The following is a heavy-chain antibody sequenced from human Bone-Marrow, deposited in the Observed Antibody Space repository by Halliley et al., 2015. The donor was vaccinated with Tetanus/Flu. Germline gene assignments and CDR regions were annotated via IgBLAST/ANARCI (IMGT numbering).Heavy chain of an antibody. V-gene: IGHV4-30-4*01. CDR3: ARDQPIRSPVTTKYYYGMNV. J-gene: IGHJ6*02. CDR2: YSGST. Sequence: YSGSTSYNPSLKGRLTMSIDTPNNQFSLTLGSVTAADTAVYFCARDQPIRSPVTTKYYYGMNVWGQGTTVTVSS. D-gene: IGHD4-17*01.